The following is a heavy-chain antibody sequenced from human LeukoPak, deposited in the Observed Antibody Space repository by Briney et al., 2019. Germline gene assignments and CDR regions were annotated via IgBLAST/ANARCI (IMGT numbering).Heavy chain of an antibody. CDR1: GFTFSSYS. Sequence: PGGSLRLSCAASGFTFSSYSMNWVRQAPGKGLEWVSYISSSSSTIYYADSVKGRFTISRDNAKNSLYLQMNSLRAEDTAVYYCATLAVAGTDDYWGQGTLVTVSS. CDR2: ISSSSSTI. CDR3: ATLAVAGTDDY. J-gene: IGHJ4*02. D-gene: IGHD6-19*01. V-gene: IGHV3-48*04.